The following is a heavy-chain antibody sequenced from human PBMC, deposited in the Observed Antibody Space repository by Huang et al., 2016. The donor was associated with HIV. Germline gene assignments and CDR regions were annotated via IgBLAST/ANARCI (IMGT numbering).Heavy chain of an antibody. CDR1: GYTFTNYD. V-gene: IGHV1-8*03. J-gene: IGHJ4*02. CDR2: MNPLRGNT. D-gene: IGHD4-4*01. CDR3: ARGATVTFDY. Sequence: QVQLVQSGAEVKKPGASVKVSCKASGYTFTNYDVNWVRQAPGQGLEWVGWMNPLRGNTGYAEKFQGSVTITRNTSISTAYMEVSSLRYDDTAVYYCARGATVTFDYWGQGTLVIVSS.